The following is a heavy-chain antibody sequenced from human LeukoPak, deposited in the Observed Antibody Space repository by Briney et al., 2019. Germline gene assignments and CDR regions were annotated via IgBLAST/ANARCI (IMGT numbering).Heavy chain of an antibody. CDR2: IYYSGST. J-gene: IGHJ6*03. D-gene: IGHD2-2*01. V-gene: IGHV4-59*01. Sequence: SETLSLTCTVSGGSISSYYWSWIRQPPGKGLEWIGYIYYSGSTNYNPSLKSRVTISVDTSKNQFSLKLSSVTAADTAVYYCARGSGYCSSTSCYGPGPYYYYYMDVWGKGTTVTVSS. CDR3: ARGSGYCSSTSCYGPGPYYYYYMDV. CDR1: GGSISSYY.